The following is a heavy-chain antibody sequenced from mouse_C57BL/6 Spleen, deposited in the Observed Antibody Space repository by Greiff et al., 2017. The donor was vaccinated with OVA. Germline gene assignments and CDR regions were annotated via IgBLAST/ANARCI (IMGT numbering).Heavy chain of an antibody. Sequence: QVQLQQSGPGLVQPSQSLSITCTVSGFSLTSYGVHWVRQSPGKGLEWLGVIWRGGSTDYNAAFMSRLSITKDNSKSQVFFKMNSLQADDTAIYYCAKFITTGGNAMDYWGQGTSVTVSS. D-gene: IGHD1-1*01. CDR3: AKFITTGGNAMDY. CDR2: IWRGGST. V-gene: IGHV2-5*01. J-gene: IGHJ4*01. CDR1: GFSLTSYG.